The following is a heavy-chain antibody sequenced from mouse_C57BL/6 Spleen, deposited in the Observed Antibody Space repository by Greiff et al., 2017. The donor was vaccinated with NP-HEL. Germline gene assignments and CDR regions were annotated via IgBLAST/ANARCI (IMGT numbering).Heavy chain of an antibody. V-gene: IGHV14-3*01. CDR1: GFNIKNTY. D-gene: IGHD3-2*02. J-gene: IGHJ3*01. Sequence: VHVKQSVAELVRPGASVKLSCTASGFNIKNTYMHWVKQRPEQGLEWIGRIDPANGNTKYAPKFQGKATITADTSSNTAYLQLSSLTSEDTAIYYCAGSETAQVSFAYWGQGTLVTVSA. CDR3: AGSETAQVSFAY. CDR2: IDPANGNT.